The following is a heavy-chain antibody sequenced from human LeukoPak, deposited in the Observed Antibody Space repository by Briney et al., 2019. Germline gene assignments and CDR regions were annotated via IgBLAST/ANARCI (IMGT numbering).Heavy chain of an antibody. CDR2: TYYRSTWYN. D-gene: IGHD2-2*01. CDR1: GDSVSSNSDT. CDR3: ARRLTQYDCFDP. V-gene: IGHV6-1*01. Sequence: SQTLSLTCAISGDSVSSNSDTWNWIRQSPSRGLEWLGRTYYRSTWYNDYAVSVSGRITVNPDTSKNQFSLHLNSVTPEDTAVYYCARRLTQYDCFDPWGQGILVTVSS. J-gene: IGHJ5*02.